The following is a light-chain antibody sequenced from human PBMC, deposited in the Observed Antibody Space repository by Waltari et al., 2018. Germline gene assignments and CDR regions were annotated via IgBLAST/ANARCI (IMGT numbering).Light chain of an antibody. Sequence: DIVMTQSPDSLAVSLGERATIHRQSRQSGFHSSNNKNDLAWYQQKPRQPPKLLIYWASTRDSGVPDRFSGSGSGTDFTLTISSLQAEDVAVYYCQQYFRAPYTFGQGTKLEIK. J-gene: IGKJ2*01. CDR3: QQYFRAPYT. CDR1: QSGFHSSNNKND. CDR2: WAS. V-gene: IGKV4-1*01.